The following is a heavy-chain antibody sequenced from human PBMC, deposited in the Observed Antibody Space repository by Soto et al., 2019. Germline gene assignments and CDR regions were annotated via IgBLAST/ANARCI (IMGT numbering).Heavy chain of an antibody. CDR3: ERGVYGSGNYYTGPSAFDI. V-gene: IGHV1-69*06. CDR2: TIPVFNTA. CDR1: GGTLSDHG. J-gene: IGHJ3*02. Sequence: QVQLEQSGAEVKKPGSSVKVSCKASGGTLSDHGVAWLRQAPGQGLEWMGGTIPVFNTAKYAQKFQGRVTVTADKFTNIAYMELSSMRSEDTAFYFCERGVYGSGNYYTGPSAFDIWGQGTMVIGSS. D-gene: IGHD3-10*01.